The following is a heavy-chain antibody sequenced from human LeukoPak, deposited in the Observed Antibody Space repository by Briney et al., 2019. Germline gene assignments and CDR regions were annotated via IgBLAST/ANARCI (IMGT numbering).Heavy chain of an antibody. J-gene: IGHJ4*02. V-gene: IGHV4-34*01. CDR2: INHSGST. D-gene: IGHD3-9*01. CDR1: GGSFSGYY. Sequence: SETLSLTCAVYGGSFSGYYWSWIRQPPGKGLEWIGEINHSGSTNYNPSLKSRVTISVDTSKNQFSLKLSSVTAADTAVYYCARGAPFDWLSLYYFDYWGQGTLVTVSS. CDR3: ARGAPFDWLSLYYFDY.